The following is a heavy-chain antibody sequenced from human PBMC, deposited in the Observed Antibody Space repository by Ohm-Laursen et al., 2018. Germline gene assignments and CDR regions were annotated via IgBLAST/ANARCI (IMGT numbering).Heavy chain of an antibody. V-gene: IGHV3-7*01. Sequence: GSLRLSCAASGFTMRNYWMSWVRQAPGKGLEWVANIKPDASEEHYVDSVEGRFTISRDNANNSVYLQMNSLRAEDTAVYYCARDPPEDSSWYADYWGQGTLVTVSP. CDR2: IKPDASEE. CDR3: ARDPPEDSSWYADY. D-gene: IGHD6-13*01. CDR1: GFTMRNYW. J-gene: IGHJ4*02.